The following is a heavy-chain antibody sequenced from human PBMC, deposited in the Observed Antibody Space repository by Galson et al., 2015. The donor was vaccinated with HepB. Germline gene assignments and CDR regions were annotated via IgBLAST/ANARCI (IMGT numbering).Heavy chain of an antibody. CDR3: AKPNLAYNDFWSGFNNWFDP. V-gene: IGHV3-30*18. D-gene: IGHD3-3*01. CDR2: ISHDGNNK. J-gene: IGHJ5*02. CDR1: GFTFSNYG. Sequence: SLRLSCAASGFTFSNYGMHWVRQAPGKGLEWVAVISHDGNNKYYADSVKGRFAISRDDSKNTLFLQMNSLRDEDTAVYYCAKPNLAYNDFWSGFNNWFDPWAREPWSPSPQ.